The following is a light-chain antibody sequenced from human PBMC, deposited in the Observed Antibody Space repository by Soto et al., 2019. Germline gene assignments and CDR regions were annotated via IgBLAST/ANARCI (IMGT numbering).Light chain of an antibody. Sequence: DIQMTQSQSSLSASVGDRVTITCRASQGISNYLAWYQQKPGKVPKLLIYAASTLQSWVPSRFSGRGSGTYFTLTISSLQPEDVATYYCPKYNSAPRTFGPGTKVEIK. J-gene: IGKJ1*01. CDR1: QGISNY. CDR3: PKYNSAPRT. CDR2: AAS. V-gene: IGKV1-27*01.